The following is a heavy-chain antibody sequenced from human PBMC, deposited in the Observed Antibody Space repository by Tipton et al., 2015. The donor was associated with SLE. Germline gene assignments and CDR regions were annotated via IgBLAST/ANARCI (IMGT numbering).Heavy chain of an antibody. Sequence: TLSLTCTVSGGSISSSTYYWGWIRQTPEKGLEWIGNIYYTGSSYYDPSLQSRVTISVDTSKNQFSLNLSSVTAADTAVYYCARQLVRDFYFDYWGQGTLVTVSS. CDR2: IYYTGSS. J-gene: IGHJ4*02. V-gene: IGHV4-39*01. CDR1: GGSISSSTYY. D-gene: IGHD6-6*01. CDR3: ARQLVRDFYFDY.